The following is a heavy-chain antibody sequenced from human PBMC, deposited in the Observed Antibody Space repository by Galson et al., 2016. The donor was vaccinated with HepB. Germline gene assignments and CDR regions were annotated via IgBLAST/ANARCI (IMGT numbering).Heavy chain of an antibody. CDR2: ISGRGGGT. Sequence: LEWVSTISGRGGGTYYADSVKGRFTISRDNSKNTLFLQMNSLRAEDTARYYCAKGAPYYYDSSGYYGPGDFWGQGTQVTVSS. CDR3: AKGAPYYYDSSGYYGPGDF. D-gene: IGHD3-22*01. J-gene: IGHJ4*02. V-gene: IGHV3-23*01.